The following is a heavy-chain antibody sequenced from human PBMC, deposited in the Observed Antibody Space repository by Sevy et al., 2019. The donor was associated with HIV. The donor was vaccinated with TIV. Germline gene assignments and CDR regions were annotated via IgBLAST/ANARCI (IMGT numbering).Heavy chain of an antibody. CDR2: ISTGRSTI. CDR1: GFTFISYS. Sequence: GGSLRLSCAASGFTFISYSFNWVRQAPGKGLEWLSYISTGRSTIYYADSVKGRFTISRDNAKKSLYLQMNSLGVEDTAVYYCAREGGYSDQGMDVWGQGTTVTVSS. CDR3: AREGGYSDQGMDV. J-gene: IGHJ6*02. D-gene: IGHD5-18*01. V-gene: IGHV3-48*01.